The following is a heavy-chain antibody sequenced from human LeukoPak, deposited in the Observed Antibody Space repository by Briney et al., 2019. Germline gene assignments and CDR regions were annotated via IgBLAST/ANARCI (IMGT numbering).Heavy chain of an antibody. V-gene: IGHV4-4*07. J-gene: IGHJ5*02. CDR1: GGSISSYY. Sequence: SETLSLTCTVSGGSISSYYWSWIRQPAGKGLEWIGRIYTSGSTNYNPSLKSRVTMSVDTSKNQFSLKLSSVTAADTAVYYCARDMQWQLVPTHWFDPWGQGTLVTVSS. D-gene: IGHD6-13*01. CDR3: ARDMQWQLVPTHWFDP. CDR2: IYTSGST.